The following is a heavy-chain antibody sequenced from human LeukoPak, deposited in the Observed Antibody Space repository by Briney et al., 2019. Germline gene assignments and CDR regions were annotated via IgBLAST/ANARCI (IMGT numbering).Heavy chain of an antibody. Sequence: GGSLRLSCAASGFTFSSYGMHWVRQAPGKGLEWLAVISYDGDTKFYGDSARGRFTISRDNSKNTLFLQVDSLRPEDTAVYYCARDNLVQLGYYFQFWGQGTLVIASS. D-gene: IGHD6-6*01. J-gene: IGHJ4*02. V-gene: IGHV3-30*03. CDR2: ISYDGDTK. CDR3: ARDNLVQLGYYFQF. CDR1: GFTFSSYG.